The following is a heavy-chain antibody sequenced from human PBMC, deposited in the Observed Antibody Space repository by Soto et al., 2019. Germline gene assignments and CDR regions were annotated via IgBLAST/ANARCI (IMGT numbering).Heavy chain of an antibody. CDR2: ISDYNGNT. CDR1: RYTFTSYG. J-gene: IGHJ4*02. Sequence: ASVYDSCKASRYTFTSYGISWVRQAAGQGLEWMGWISDYNGNTNYAQKLQGRVTMTTDTSTSTLYMELRSLRADDTAVYYCAREPYGGTGRSDYWGQGTLVTVSS. D-gene: IGHD4-17*01. V-gene: IGHV1-18*01. CDR3: AREPYGGTGRSDY.